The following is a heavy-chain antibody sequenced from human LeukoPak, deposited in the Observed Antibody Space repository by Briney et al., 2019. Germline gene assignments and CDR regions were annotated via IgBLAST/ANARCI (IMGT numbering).Heavy chain of an antibody. CDR2: ISGSGGST. CDR3: AKDQGYMVRG. V-gene: IGHV3-23*01. J-gene: IGHJ4*02. D-gene: IGHD3-10*01. Sequence: SGGSLRLSCAASGFTFSNYAMSWVRQAPGKGVEWVSAISGSGGSTYYADSVKGRFTISRDNSKNTLYLQMNSLRAEDTAVYYCAKDQGYMVRGWGQGTLVTVSS. CDR1: GFTFSNYA.